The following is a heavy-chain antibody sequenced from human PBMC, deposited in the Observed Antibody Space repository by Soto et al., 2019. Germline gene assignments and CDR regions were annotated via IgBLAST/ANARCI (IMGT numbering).Heavy chain of an antibody. Sequence: QITLKESGPTLVKPTQTLTLTCTFSGFSVSTTGMSVGWVRQPPGKALEWLALIYWDDDKRYSPSLKSRLTITKDTSKNQVVLTMTSMDPVDTATYYCARGRNYENSGYFDYYAMDVWGQGTTVTVSS. V-gene: IGHV2-5*02. J-gene: IGHJ6*02. D-gene: IGHD3-22*01. CDR2: IYWDDDK. CDR3: ARGRNYENSGYFDYYAMDV. CDR1: GFSVSTTGMS.